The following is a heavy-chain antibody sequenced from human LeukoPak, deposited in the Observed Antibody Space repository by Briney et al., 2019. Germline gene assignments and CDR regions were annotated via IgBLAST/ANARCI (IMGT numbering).Heavy chain of an antibody. J-gene: IGHJ4*02. V-gene: IGHV3-7*04. Sequence: PGGSLRLSCVASGFAFGSYWMTWVRQAPGKGLEWVANIKQDGSEKFYVDSVKGRFTISRDNDRNSLCLQMNSLRAEDTAVYYCARAVGATHFDYWGQGILVTVSS. CDR3: ARAVGATHFDY. CDR1: GFAFGSYW. D-gene: IGHD1-26*01. CDR2: IKQDGSEK.